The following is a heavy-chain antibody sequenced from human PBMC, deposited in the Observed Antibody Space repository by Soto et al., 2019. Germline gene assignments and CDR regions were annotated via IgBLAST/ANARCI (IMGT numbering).Heavy chain of an antibody. V-gene: IGHV1-69*01. Sequence: QVQLVQSGAEVKKPGSSVKVSCKASGGTFSSYAISWVRQAPGQGLEWMGGIIPIFGTANYAQKFQGRVTITADESTSTASMELSSLRSEDTAVYYCARGGTYGYNEGLNWFDPWGQGTLVTVSS. CDR1: GGTFSSYA. D-gene: IGHD2-8*01. CDR2: IIPIFGTA. J-gene: IGHJ5*02. CDR3: ARGGTYGYNEGLNWFDP.